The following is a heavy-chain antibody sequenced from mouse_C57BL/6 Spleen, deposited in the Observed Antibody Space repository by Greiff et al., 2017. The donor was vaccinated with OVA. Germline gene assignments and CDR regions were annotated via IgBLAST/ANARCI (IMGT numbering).Heavy chain of an antibody. J-gene: IGHJ4*01. CDR1: GFTFSSYA. CDR3: TRGDYDCAMDY. CDR2: ISSGGDYI. Sequence: EVKLVESGEGLVKPGGSLKLSCAASGFTFSSYAMSWVRQTPEKRLEWVAYISSGGDYIYYADTVKGRFTISRDNARNTLYLQMSSLKSEDTAMYYCTRGDYDCAMDYWGQGTSVTVSS. V-gene: IGHV5-9-1*02. D-gene: IGHD2-4*01.